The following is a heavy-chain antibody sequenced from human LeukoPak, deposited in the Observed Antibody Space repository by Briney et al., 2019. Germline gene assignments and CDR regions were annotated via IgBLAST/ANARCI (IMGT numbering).Heavy chain of an antibody. CDR2: IYYSGST. J-gene: IGHJ5*02. V-gene: IGHV4-39*01. CDR1: GGSISSSSYY. D-gene: IGHD5-12*01. CDR3: ARVKVGYSGYDRTSLYNWFDP. Sequence: KPSETLSLTCTVSGGSISSSSYYWGWIRQPPGKGLEWIGSIYYSGSTYYNPSLKSRVTISVDTSKNQFSLKLSSVTAADTAVYYCARVKVGYSGYDRTSLYNWFDPWGQGTLVTVSS.